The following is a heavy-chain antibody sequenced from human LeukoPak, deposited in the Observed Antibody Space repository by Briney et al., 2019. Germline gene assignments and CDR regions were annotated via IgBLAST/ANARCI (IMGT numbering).Heavy chain of an antibody. J-gene: IGHJ4*02. CDR3: ARDYGPTDY. D-gene: IGHD3-10*01. V-gene: IGHV3-21*01. CDR1: GFTFSSHT. Sequence: GGSLRLSCAASGFTFSSHTMNWVRQAPVKGLEWVSSISGSSNYIYYADSVKGRFTISRDNAKDSLYLQMNSLRVEDTAVYCCARDYGPTDYWGQGTLVTVSS. CDR2: ISGSSNYI.